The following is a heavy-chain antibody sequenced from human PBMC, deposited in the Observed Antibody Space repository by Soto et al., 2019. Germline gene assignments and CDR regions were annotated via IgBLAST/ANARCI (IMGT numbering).Heavy chain of an antibody. Sequence: KVSCKASGYTFTSYDINWVRQATGQGLEWMGIIYPGDSDTRYSPSFQGQVTISADKSISTAYLQWSSLKASDTAMYYCARPLSWSGYYTLDYWGQGTLVTVSS. J-gene: IGHJ4*02. CDR2: IYPGDSDT. V-gene: IGHV5-51*01. CDR3: ARPLSWSGYYTLDY. CDR1: GYTFTSYD. D-gene: IGHD3-3*01.